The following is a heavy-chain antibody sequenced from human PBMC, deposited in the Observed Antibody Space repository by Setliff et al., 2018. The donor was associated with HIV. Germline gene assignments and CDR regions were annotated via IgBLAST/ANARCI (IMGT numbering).Heavy chain of an antibody. CDR1: GYSFTNYY. CDR2: INPSGGGT. D-gene: IGHD3-22*01. CDR3: VRGMTSYDSSGYSIPYYFDY. Sequence: ASVKVSCKASGYSFTNYYMNWVRQAPGQGLEWMGIINPSGGGTTYAQKFQGRVTMTRNTSTDTLYMDLSSLTSEDTAGYYCVRGMTSYDSSGYSIPYYFDYWGQGTLVTVSS. V-gene: IGHV1-46*01. J-gene: IGHJ4*02.